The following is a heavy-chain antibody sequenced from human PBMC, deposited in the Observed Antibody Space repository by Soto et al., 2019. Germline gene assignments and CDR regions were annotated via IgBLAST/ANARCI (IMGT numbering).Heavy chain of an antibody. CDR2: MNPNSGNT. CDR1: GYTFTSYD. V-gene: IGHV1-8*01. D-gene: IGHD2-8*02. CDR3: ARKIPDTGGFDC. J-gene: IGHJ4*02. Sequence: ASVKVSCKASGYTFTSYDINWVRQATGQGLEWMGWMNPNSGNTGYAQKFQGRVTMTRDTSIRTAYLELSSLRSEDTAVYYCARKIPDTGGFDCWGQGVLVTVSS.